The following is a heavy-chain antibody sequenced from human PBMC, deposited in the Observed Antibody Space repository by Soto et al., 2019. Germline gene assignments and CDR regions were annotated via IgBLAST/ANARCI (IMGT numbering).Heavy chain of an antibody. CDR2: VNPSGGHT. J-gene: IGHJ4*02. CDR3: ARGGHVVVVTAALDY. CDR1: GDTFTDYY. D-gene: IGHD2-21*02. V-gene: IGHV1-46*04. Sequence: QVQLVQSGAEVKKPGASVKVSCKASGDTFTDYYIHWVRQAPGQGLEWMGTVNPSGGHTTYAQHLLGRVTMTRDTSTSTFYMELTSLTSEDTAVYYCARGGHVVVVTAALDYWGQGTLVTVSS.